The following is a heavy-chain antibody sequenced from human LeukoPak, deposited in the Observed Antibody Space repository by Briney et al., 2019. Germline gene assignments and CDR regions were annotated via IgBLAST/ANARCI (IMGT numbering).Heavy chain of an antibody. V-gene: IGHV1-69*05. CDR2: IIPIFGTA. CDR1: GYTFTGYY. CDR3: AGDLAVTDAFDI. J-gene: IGHJ3*02. D-gene: IGHD2-21*02. Sequence: SVKVSCKASGYTFTGYYMHWVRQAPGQGLEWMGRIIPIFGTANYAQKFQGRVTITTDESTSTAYMELSSLRSEDTAVYYCAGDLAVTDAFDIWGQGTMVTVSS.